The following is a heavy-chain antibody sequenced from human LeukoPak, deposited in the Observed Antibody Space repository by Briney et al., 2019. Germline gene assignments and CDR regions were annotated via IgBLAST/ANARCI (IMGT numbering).Heavy chain of an antibody. D-gene: IGHD5-18*01. J-gene: IGHJ4*02. Sequence: GASVKVSCKTSGYTFSSYTITWVRQAPGQGLQWMGWINTNTGNPTYAQGFTGRYVFSLDTSVSTAYLQISGLKADDTAVYFCGRDPRLGIRGFTYGYIEYWGQGTLVTVSS. V-gene: IGHV7-4-1*02. CDR1: GYTFSSYT. CDR2: INTNTGNP. CDR3: GRDPRLGIRGFTYGYIEY.